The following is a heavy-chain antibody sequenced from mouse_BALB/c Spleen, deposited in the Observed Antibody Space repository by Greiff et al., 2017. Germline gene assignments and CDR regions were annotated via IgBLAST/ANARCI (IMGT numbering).Heavy chain of an antibody. Sequence: TGGGLVQPKGSLKLSCAASGFTFNTNAMNWVRQGPGEGLEWVARIRSKSNNYATYYADSVKDRFTISRDDSQSMLYLQMNNLKTEDTAMYYCVRDNSYYNYDGGYAMDYWGQGTSVTVSS. CDR2: IRSKSNNYAT. CDR1: GFTFNTNA. CDR3: VRDNSYYNYDGGYAMDY. D-gene: IGHD2-4*01. V-gene: IGHV10S3*01. J-gene: IGHJ4*01.